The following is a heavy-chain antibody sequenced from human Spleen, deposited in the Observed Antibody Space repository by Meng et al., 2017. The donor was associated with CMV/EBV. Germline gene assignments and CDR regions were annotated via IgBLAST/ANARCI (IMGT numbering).Heavy chain of an antibody. Sequence: GESLKISCTASGFTFGDYAMSWVRQTPGKGLEWVGFIRGKAYGGTAEYAASVEGRFTISRDDSKSIAYLQMNSLKTEDTAVYYCAKEGNRGRYDYWGQGTLVTVSS. J-gene: IGHJ4*02. D-gene: IGHD1-14*01. CDR3: AKEGNRGRYDY. V-gene: IGHV3-49*04. CDR2: IRGKAYGGTA. CDR1: GFTFGDYA.